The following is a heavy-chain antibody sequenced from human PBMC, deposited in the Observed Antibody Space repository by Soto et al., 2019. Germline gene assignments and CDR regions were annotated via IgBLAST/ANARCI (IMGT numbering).Heavy chain of an antibody. V-gene: IGHV5-51*01. CDR3: AREGGGNSARASAFDI. CDR1: GYSFTSYW. J-gene: IGHJ3*02. D-gene: IGHD2-21*02. Sequence: GESLKISCKGSGYSFTSYWIGWVRQMPGKGLEWMGIIYPGDSDTRYSPSFQGQVTISADKSISTAYLQWSSLKASDTAMYYCAREGGGNSARASAFDIWGQGTMVTVSS. CDR2: IYPGDSDT.